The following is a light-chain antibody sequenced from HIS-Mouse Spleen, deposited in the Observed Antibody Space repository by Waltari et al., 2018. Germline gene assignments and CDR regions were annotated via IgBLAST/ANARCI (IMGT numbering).Light chain of an antibody. CDR2: LGS. J-gene: IGKJ2*02. CDR1: QSPMHSNGSNY. V-gene: IGKV2-28*01. Sequence: EIVMTQSPLSLPVTTGEPASISCRSSQSPMHSNGSNYLDWYPQKPGQSPQLLIYLGSNRASGVPDRFSGSGSGTDFTLKISRVEAEDVGVYYCMQALQTPWTFGQGTKLEIK. CDR3: MQALQTPWT.